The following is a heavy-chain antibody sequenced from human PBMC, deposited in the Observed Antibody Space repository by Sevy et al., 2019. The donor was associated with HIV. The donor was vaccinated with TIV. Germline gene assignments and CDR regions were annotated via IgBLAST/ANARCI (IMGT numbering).Heavy chain of an antibody. D-gene: IGHD2-2*02. Sequence: ASVKVSCKASGGTFSSYAISWVRQAPGQGLEWMGGIIRIFGTANYAQKFQARVTITADESTGTAYMGLSSLRSEDTAVYYCARGYCSSTSCYTNAFDIWGQGTMVTVSS. CDR3: ARGYCSSTSCYTNAFDI. J-gene: IGHJ3*02. CDR2: IIRIFGTA. CDR1: GGTFSSYA. V-gene: IGHV1-69*13.